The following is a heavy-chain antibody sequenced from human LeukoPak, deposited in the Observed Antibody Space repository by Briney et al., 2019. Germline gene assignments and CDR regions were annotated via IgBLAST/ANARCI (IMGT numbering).Heavy chain of an antibody. CDR2: ISGSGGST. Sequence: ETLSLTCTVSGGSISSYYWSWVRQAPGKGLEWVSAISGSGGSTYYADSVKGRFTISRDNSKNTLYLQMNSLRAEDTAVYYCANHPTAGYWGQGTLVTVSS. CDR1: GGSISSYY. D-gene: IGHD6-13*01. V-gene: IGHV3-23*01. J-gene: IGHJ4*02. CDR3: ANHPTAGY.